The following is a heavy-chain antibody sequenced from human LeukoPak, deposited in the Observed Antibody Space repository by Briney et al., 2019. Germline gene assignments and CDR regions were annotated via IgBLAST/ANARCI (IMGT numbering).Heavy chain of an antibody. CDR3: ASGGYTSSWYVVDY. V-gene: IGHV3-23*01. Sequence: GGSLRLSCAASGFTFSSCAMSWVRQAPGKGLEWVSAISGSGGSTYYADSVKGRFTISRDNSKNTLYLQMSSLRPEDTAVYYCASGGYTSSWYVVDYWGQGTLVTVSS. J-gene: IGHJ4*02. CDR1: GFTFSSCA. CDR2: ISGSGGST. D-gene: IGHD6-13*01.